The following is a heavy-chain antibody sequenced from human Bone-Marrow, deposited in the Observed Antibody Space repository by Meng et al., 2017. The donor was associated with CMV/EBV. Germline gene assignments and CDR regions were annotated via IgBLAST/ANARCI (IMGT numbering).Heavy chain of an antibody. CDR1: GFTFSSYS. V-gene: IGHV3-7*01. Sequence: GESLKISCAASGFTFSSYSMNWVRQAPGKGLEWVANIKQDGSEKYYVDSVKGRFTISRDNAKNSLYLQMNSLRAEDTAVYYCARSLELPTNYYYYYGMDVWGQGPTVTVSS. CDR3: ARSLELPTNYYYYYGMDV. J-gene: IGHJ6*02. CDR2: IKQDGSEK. D-gene: IGHD1-7*01.